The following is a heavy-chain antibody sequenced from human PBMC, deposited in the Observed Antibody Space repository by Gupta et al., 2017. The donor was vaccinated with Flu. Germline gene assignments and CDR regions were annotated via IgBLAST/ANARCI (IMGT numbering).Heavy chain of an antibody. V-gene: IGHV4-38-2*01. J-gene: IGHJ3*02. CDR3: ARTLYYYDSSGYANDAFDI. Sequence: QVQLQESGPGLVKPSETLSLTCAVSGYSISSGYYWGWIRQPPGKGLEWIGSIYHSGSTYYNPSLKSRVTISVDTSKNQFSLKLSSVTAADTAVYYCARTLYYYDSSGYANDAFDIWGQGTMVTVSS. CDR1: GYSISSGYY. D-gene: IGHD3-22*01. CDR2: IYHSGST.